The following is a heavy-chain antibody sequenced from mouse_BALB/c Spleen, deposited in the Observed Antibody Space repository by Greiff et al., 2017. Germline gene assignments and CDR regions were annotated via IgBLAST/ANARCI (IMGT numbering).Heavy chain of an antibody. Sequence: EVKLVESGGGLVKPGGSLKLSCAASGFTFSSYTMSWVRQTPEKRLEWVATISSGGSYTYYPDSVKGRFTISRDNAKNTLYLQMSSLKSEDTAMYYCTRGYYGNYPFAYWGQGTLVTVSA. CDR2: ISSGGSYT. D-gene: IGHD2-1*01. J-gene: IGHJ3*01. V-gene: IGHV5-6-4*01. CDR1: GFTFSSYT. CDR3: TRGYYGNYPFAY.